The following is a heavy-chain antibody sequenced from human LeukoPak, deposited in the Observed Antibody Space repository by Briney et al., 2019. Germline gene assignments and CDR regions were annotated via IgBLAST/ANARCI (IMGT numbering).Heavy chain of an antibody. CDR2: IWHDGSKK. D-gene: IGHD5-12*01. CDR3: AREVVVAATPNWFDP. Sequence: PGGSLRLSCAASGIPFSSYGMHWVRQAPGKGLGWVAFIWHDGSKKYYADSVKGRFTISRDNSKNTLYLQMSSLRAEDTAVYYCAREVVVAATPNWFDPWGQGTLVTVSS. CDR1: GIPFSSYG. J-gene: IGHJ5*02. V-gene: IGHV3-33*01.